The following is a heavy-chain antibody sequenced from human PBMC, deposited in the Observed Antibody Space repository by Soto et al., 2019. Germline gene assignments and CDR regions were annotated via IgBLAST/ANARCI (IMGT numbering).Heavy chain of an antibody. CDR1: GYSSTSYW. Sequence: GESLKISCKGSGYSSTSYWIGWVRQMPGKGLEWMGIIYPGDSDTRYSPSFQGQVTISADKSISTAYLQWSSLKASDTAMYYCARREMATTYYYYYGMDVWGQGTTVTVSS. D-gene: IGHD5-12*01. J-gene: IGHJ6*02. V-gene: IGHV5-51*01. CDR3: ARREMATTYYYYYGMDV. CDR2: IYPGDSDT.